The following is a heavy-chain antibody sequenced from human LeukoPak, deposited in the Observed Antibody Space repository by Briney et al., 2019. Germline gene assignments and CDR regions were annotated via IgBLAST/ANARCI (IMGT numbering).Heavy chain of an antibody. CDR2: IYYSGST. CDR1: GGSISSSNYY. J-gene: IGHJ4*02. Sequence: SETLSLTCTVSGGSISSSNYYWSWIRQHPGKGLEWIGHIYYSGSTYYNPSLKSRVTISLDTSKNQFSLKLSSVTAADTAVYFCASRYYYAPYYFDYWGQGTLVTVSS. D-gene: IGHD3-10*01. V-gene: IGHV4-31*03. CDR3: ASRYYYAPYYFDY.